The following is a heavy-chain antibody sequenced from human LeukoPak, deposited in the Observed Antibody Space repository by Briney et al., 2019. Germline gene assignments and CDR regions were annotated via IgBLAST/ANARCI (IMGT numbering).Heavy chain of an antibody. V-gene: IGHV1-58*02. CDR3: AAATVTIHYYYGMDV. Sequence: GASVKVSCKASGFTFTSSAMQRVRQARGQRLEWIGWIVVGSGNTNYAQKFQERVTITRDMSTSTAYMELSSLRSEDTAVYYCAAATVTIHYYYGMDVWGQGTTVTVSS. D-gene: IGHD4-17*01. J-gene: IGHJ6*02. CDR1: GFTFTSSA. CDR2: IVVGSGNT.